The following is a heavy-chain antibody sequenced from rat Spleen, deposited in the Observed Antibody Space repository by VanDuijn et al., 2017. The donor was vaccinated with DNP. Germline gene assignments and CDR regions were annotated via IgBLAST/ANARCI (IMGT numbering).Heavy chain of an antibody. D-gene: IGHD1-6*01. CDR2: ITNIGGTP. J-gene: IGHJ2*01. CDR3: ARGADGFDY. CDR1: GFIFSNYW. V-gene: IGHV5-31*01. Sequence: EVQLVESGGGPVQPGRSLKLSCVASGFIFSNYWMTWIRPDPGKVLEWVESITNIGGTPYYRDSVKGRFTISRDNAKNTQYLQMDSLRSDDTATYYCARGADGFDYWGQGLMVTVSS.